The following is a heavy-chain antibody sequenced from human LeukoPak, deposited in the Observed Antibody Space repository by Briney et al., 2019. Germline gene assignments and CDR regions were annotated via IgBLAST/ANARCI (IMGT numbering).Heavy chain of an antibody. CDR2: MNPNSGNT. Sequence: GASVKVSCKASGYTFTSYDINWVRQATGQGLEWMGWMNPNSGNTGYAQKFQGRVTMTRNTSISTAYMELSSLRSEDTAVYYCARVHRGGSYYDSYSPLYFDYWGQGTLVTVSS. J-gene: IGHJ4*02. CDR1: GYTFTSYD. D-gene: IGHD1-26*01. V-gene: IGHV1-8*01. CDR3: ARVHRGGSYYDSYSPLYFDY.